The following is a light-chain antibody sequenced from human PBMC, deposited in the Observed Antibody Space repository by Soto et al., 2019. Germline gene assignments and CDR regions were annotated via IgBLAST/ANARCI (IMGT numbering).Light chain of an antibody. CDR1: QTVRNNY. CDR2: DAS. V-gene: IGKV3-20*01. J-gene: IGKJ4*01. CDR3: QQFSSYPLT. Sequence: VLTQAPGTLSLSSGGRATPSCRASQTVRNNYLAWYQQKPGQAPRLLIYDASSRATGIPDRFSGGGSGTDFTLTISRLEPEDFVVYYCQQFSSYPLTFGGGTKVDIK.